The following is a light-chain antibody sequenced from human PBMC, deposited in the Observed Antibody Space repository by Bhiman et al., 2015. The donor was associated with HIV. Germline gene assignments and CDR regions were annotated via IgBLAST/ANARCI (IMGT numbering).Light chain of an antibody. CDR2: QDT. CDR3: QAWDFTTAV. V-gene: IGLV3-1*01. J-gene: IGLJ3*02. Sequence: SYELTQPPSVSVYPGQTASITCSGDKLGEQYVCWYQQKPGQSPVLVMYQDTKRPSGIPERFSASTSGNAATLTISETQIMDEGDYYCQAWDFTTAVFGGGTRLTVL. CDR1: KLGEQY.